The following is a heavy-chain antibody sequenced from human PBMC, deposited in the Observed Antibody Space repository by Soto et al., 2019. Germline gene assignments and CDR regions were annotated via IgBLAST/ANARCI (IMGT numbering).Heavy chain of an antibody. CDR1: GFSLTTDRVG. J-gene: IGHJ4*02. D-gene: IGHD1-26*01. CDR2: IYWDDSK. V-gene: IGHV2-5*02. CDR3: AHAYGGRSLY. Sequence: QITLKESGPTLVKPTQTLTLTCTFSGFSLTTDRVGVGWIRQPPGEALEWLAVIYWDDSKTYRPSLERRLTITKATSKNQVALTMTNMDSLDTATYYCAHAYGGRSLYWGQGTLVTVSS.